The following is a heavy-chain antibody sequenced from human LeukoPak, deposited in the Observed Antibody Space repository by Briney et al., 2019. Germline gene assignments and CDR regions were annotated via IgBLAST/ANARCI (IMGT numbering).Heavy chain of an antibody. D-gene: IGHD6-13*01. CDR2: ISYDGSHK. Sequence: GGSLRLSCAASGFTFSDYAMHWVRQAPGKGLEWVAVISYDGSHKFNADSVKGRFTLSRDNSKNTLYLQMNSLRAEDTAVYYCARDLKRYSSTCYRWDFYFGMDVWGQGTTVTVSS. V-gene: IGHV3-30*04. J-gene: IGHJ6*02. CDR1: GFTFSDYA. CDR3: ARDLKRYSSTCYRWDFYFGMDV.